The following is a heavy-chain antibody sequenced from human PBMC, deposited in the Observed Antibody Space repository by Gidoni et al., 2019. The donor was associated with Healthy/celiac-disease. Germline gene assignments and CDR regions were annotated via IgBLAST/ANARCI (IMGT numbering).Heavy chain of an antibody. CDR2: ISSSSSYI. CDR1: GFTVRSYS. CDR3: ARPRYSSSCCAFDI. J-gene: IGHJ3*02. Sequence: EVQLVESGGGLVRPGGSLRLSCAASGFTVRSYSMNWGSQAPGKGLEWVSSISSSSSYIYYADSVKGRFTISRDNAKNSLYLQMNSLRAEDTAVYYCARPRYSSSCCAFDIWGQGTMVTVSS. V-gene: IGHV3-21*01. D-gene: IGHD6-13*01.